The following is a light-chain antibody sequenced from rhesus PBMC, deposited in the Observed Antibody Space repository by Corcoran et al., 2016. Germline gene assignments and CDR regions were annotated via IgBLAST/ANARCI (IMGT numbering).Light chain of an antibody. CDR1: QGISSY. V-gene: IGKV1-37*01. CDR3: QQYNSDPYS. CDR2: YAS. Sequence: DIQMTQSPSSLSASVGDRVTITCRASQGISSYLAWYQQKPGKAPKPLIYYASNLESGVPSRFSGSGYGTEFTLTISSLQPEDFATYYCQQYNSDPYSFGQGTKVEIK. J-gene: IGKJ2*01.